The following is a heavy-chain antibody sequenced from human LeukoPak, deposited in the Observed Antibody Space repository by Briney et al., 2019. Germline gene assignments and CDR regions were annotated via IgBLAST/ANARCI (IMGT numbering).Heavy chain of an antibody. CDR1: GFTFSSYS. V-gene: IGHV3-21*04. CDR3: ARVGPSPYYYDSSGYSDAFDI. CDR2: FSSSSSYI. Sequence: GGSLRLSCAASGFTFSSYSMNWVRQAPGKGLEWVSSFSSSSSYIYYADSVKGRFTISRDNAKNSLYLQMNSLRAEDTAVYYCARVGPSPYYYDSSGYSDAFDIWGQGTMVTVSS. D-gene: IGHD3-22*01. J-gene: IGHJ3*02.